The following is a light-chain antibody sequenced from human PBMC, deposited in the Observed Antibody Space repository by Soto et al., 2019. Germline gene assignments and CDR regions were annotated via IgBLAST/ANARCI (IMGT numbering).Light chain of an antibody. CDR3: QQSQGSPRT. V-gene: IGKV1-39*01. J-gene: IGKJ2*01. CDR2: AAS. Sequence: DIQMTQSPSSLSASVGDRVTITCRASLSISSNLNWYQQKPGKAPKLLIYAASSLQSGVPSRFSGSGSGTDFTLTISSLQPEDFATYYCQQSQGSPRTFGQGTRLEIK. CDR1: LSISSN.